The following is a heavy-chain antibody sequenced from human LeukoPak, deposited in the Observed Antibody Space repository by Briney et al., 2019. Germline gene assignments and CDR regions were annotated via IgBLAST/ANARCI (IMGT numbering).Heavy chain of an antibody. CDR2: IYYSGST. Sequence: SETLSLTCTVSGGSISSYYWSWIRQPPGKGLEWIGYIYYSGSTNYNPSLKSRVTISVDTSKNQFSLKLSSVTAADTAVYYCARFFQATTFWEYGNWFGPWGQGTLVTVSS. CDR3: ARFFQATTFWEYGNWFGP. D-gene: IGHD5-12*01. V-gene: IGHV4-59*01. J-gene: IGHJ5*02. CDR1: GGSISSYY.